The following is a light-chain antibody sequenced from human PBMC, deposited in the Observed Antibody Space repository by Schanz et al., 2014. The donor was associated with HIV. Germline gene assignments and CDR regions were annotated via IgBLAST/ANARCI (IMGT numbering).Light chain of an antibody. V-gene: IGKV2-29*02. CDR2: EVS. Sequence: DIVMTQSPLSLPVTPGEPASISCRSAQSLLHSNGYNYLDWYVQKPGQSPQLLIYEVSSRFSGVPDRFSGSGSGTDFTLKISRVEAEDVGVYYCMQGINLLTFGGGTKVEIK. J-gene: IGKJ4*01. CDR1: QSLLHSNGYNY. CDR3: MQGINLLT.